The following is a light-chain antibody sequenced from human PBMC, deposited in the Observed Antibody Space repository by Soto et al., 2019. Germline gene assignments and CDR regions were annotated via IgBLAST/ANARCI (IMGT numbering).Light chain of an antibody. Sequence: QAVVTQEPSFSVSPGGIVTLTCGLSSGSVSTSYYPSWYQQTPGQAPRTLIYSTNTRSSGVPDRFSGSILGNKAALTITGAQADDESDYYCVLYMGSGISVFGGGTKVTVL. CDR1: SGSVSTSYY. J-gene: IGLJ2*01. CDR3: VLYMGSGISV. V-gene: IGLV8-61*01. CDR2: STN.